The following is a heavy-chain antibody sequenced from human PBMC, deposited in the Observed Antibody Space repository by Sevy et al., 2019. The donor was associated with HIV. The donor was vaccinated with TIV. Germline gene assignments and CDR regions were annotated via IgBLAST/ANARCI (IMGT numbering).Heavy chain of an antibody. V-gene: IGHV3-30*18. D-gene: IGHD3-22*01. J-gene: IGHJ4*02. Sequence: GGSLRLSCAASGFTFSDYDMHWVRQAPGKGLQWVARISYDGTYKYYEDSVKGRFTISRDDSKNTLYLQVNSLRTDDTAVYYCAKGPSLHYDSSGYYDYWGQGTLVTVSS. CDR3: AKGPSLHYDSSGYYDY. CDR1: GFTFSDYD. CDR2: ISYDGTYK.